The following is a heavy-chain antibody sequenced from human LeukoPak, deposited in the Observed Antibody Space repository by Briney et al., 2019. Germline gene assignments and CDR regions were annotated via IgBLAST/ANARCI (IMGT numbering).Heavy chain of an antibody. J-gene: IGHJ6*02. CDR3: ARGYCSSTSCYTHYYYYGMDV. D-gene: IGHD2-2*02. CDR1: GFTFSSYE. CDR2: ISSSGSTI. Sequence: PGGSLRLSCAASGFTFSSYEMNWVRQAPGKGLEWVSYISSSGSTIYYADSVKGRFTISGDNAKNSLYLQMNSLRAEDTAVYYCARGYCSSTSCYTHYYYYGMDVWGQGTTVTVSS. V-gene: IGHV3-48*03.